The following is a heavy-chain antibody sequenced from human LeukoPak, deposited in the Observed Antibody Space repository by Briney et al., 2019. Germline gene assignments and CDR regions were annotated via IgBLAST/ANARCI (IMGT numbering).Heavy chain of an antibody. V-gene: IGHV3-48*01. Sequence: PGGSLRLSCAASGFTFSSYAMSWVRQAPGKGLEWVSYISSSSSTIYYADSVKGRFTISRDNAKNSLYLQMNSLRAEDTAVYYCARGNYYDSSGYYGYWGQGTLVTVSS. D-gene: IGHD3-22*01. J-gene: IGHJ4*02. CDR2: ISSSSSTI. CDR1: GFTFSSYA. CDR3: ARGNYYDSSGYYGY.